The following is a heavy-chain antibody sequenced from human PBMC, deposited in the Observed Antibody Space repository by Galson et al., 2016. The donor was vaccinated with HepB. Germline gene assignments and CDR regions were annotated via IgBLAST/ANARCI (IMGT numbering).Heavy chain of an antibody. V-gene: IGHV3-48*03. D-gene: IGHD3-3*01. CDR3: ARDGPHDFWSGYPFDY. J-gene: IGHJ4*02. CDR1: GFTFTYYE. Sequence: SLRLSCAASGFTFTYYEMTWVRQAPGKGLEWVSYISGSGNNKYYADSVRGRFTVSRDNAKNSLYLQMNSLRAEDTAVYYCARDGPHDFWSGYPFDYWGQGTLVTVSS. CDR2: ISGSGNNK.